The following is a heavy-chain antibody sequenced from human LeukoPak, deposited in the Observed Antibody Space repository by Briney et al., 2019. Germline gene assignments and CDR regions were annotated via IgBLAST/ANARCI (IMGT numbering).Heavy chain of an antibody. D-gene: IGHD3-22*01. V-gene: IGHV1-2*02. CDR1: GYTFTGYY. Sequence: ASVKVSCKASGYTFTGYYMHWVRQAPGQGLEWMGWINPNSGGTNHAQKFQGRVTMTRDTSISTAYMELSRLRSDDTAVYYCARRPPPYYDSSGSSYYFDYWGQGTLVTVSS. CDR3: ARRPPPYYDSSGSSYYFDY. J-gene: IGHJ4*02. CDR2: INPNSGGT.